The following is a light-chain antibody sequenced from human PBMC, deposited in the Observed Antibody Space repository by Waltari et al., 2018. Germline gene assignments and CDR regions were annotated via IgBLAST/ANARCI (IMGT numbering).Light chain of an antibody. Sequence: QSALTQPASVSGSPGQSITISCTGTSRDVGSYNLVSWYQQHPGKAPKLMIYEGSKRPSGVSNRFSGSKSGNTASLTISGLQAEDEADYYCCSYAGGSTYVFGTGTKVTVL. J-gene: IGLJ1*01. CDR2: EGS. V-gene: IGLV2-23*01. CDR1: SRDVGSYNL. CDR3: CSYAGGSTYV.